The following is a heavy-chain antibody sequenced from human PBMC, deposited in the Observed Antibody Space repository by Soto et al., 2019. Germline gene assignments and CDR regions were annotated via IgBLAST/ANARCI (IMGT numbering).Heavy chain of an antibody. V-gene: IGHV3-74*01. D-gene: IGHD4-17*01. Sequence: GGSLRLSCAASGFTFSSYWMHWVRQAPGKGPVWVSRINSDGSSTSYADSVKGRFTISRDNAKNTLYLQMNSLRAEDTAVYYCARDWSTYYYGMDVWGQGTTVTVSS. J-gene: IGHJ6*02. CDR2: INSDGSST. CDR3: ARDWSTYYYGMDV. CDR1: GFTFSSYW.